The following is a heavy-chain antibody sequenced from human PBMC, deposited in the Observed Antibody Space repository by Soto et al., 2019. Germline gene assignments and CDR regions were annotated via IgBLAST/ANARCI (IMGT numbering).Heavy chain of an antibody. CDR3: ARSVAVPGAHIDY. V-gene: IGHV4-59*01. CDR2: VYYTGST. CDR1: GGSICCSY. D-gene: IGHD6-19*01. J-gene: IGHJ4*02. Sequence: PSETLSLTCSVSGGSICCSYWSWIRQSPGKGLEWLGYVYYTGSTNYSPSLRSRVSISVDTSKNEFSLRLSSVTAADTAVYFCARSVAVPGAHIDYWGQGTQVTVSS.